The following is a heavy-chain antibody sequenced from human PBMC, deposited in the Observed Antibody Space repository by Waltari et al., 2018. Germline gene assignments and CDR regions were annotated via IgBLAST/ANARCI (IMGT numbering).Heavy chain of an antibody. CDR2: ISRSNSHK. Sequence: EVQLVESGGGLVQPGRSLRLPCTASGFTFGDYALSWFRPAPGRGPELFSYISRSNSHKYIAATVKDRFTIARDNARNVLYLQLDSLRAEDTAVYYCSRYDSELARTSGMDLWGQGTMVTVSS. V-gene: IGHV3-48*04. D-gene: IGHD3-16*01. CDR1: GFTFGDYA. CDR3: SRYDSELARTSGMDL. J-gene: IGHJ6*02.